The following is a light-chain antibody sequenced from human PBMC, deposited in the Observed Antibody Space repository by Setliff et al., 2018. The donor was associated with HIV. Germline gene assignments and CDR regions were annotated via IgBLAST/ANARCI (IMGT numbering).Light chain of an antibody. CDR2: DVT. J-gene: IGLJ2*01. CDR1: RSDVGGYNY. CDR3: SSYTTSALVV. Sequence: VLTQPASVSGSPGQSITISCNGTRSDVGGYNYVSWYQQHPAKAPKLVIYDVTNRPSGVSSRFSGSKSGNTASLAISGLQAEDEADYYCSSYTTSALVVFGGGTKVTVL. V-gene: IGLV2-14*03.